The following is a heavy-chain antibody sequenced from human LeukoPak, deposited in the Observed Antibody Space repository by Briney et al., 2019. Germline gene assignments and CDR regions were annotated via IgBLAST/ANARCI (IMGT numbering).Heavy chain of an antibody. V-gene: IGHV1-2*02. Sequence: ASVKVSCKASGYTFTGYYMHWVRQAPGQGLEWMGWINPNSGGTNYAQKFQGRVTMTRDTSISTAYMELSRLRSEDTAVYYCARVLTMVRGVTERGVLGYWGQGTLVTVSS. J-gene: IGHJ4*02. CDR3: ARVLTMVRGVTERGVLGY. D-gene: IGHD3-10*01. CDR1: GYTFTGYY. CDR2: INPNSGGT.